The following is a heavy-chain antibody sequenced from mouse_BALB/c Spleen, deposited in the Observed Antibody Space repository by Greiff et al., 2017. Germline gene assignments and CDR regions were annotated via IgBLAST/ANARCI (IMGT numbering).Heavy chain of an antibody. CDR2: ISNGGGST. Sequence: EVKVVESGGGLVQPGGSLKLSCAASGFTFSSYTMSWVRQTPEKRLEWVAYISNGGGSTYYPDTVKGRFTISRDNAKNTLYLQMSSLKSEDTAMYYCARGLGEEYYFDYWGQGTTLTVSS. CDR3: ARGLGEEYYFDY. V-gene: IGHV5-12-2*01. D-gene: IGHD3-3*01. CDR1: GFTFSSYT. J-gene: IGHJ2*01.